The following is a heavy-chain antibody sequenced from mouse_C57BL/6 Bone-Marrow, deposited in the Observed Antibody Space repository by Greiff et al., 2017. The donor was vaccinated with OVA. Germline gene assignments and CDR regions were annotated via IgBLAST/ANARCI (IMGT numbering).Heavy chain of an antibody. D-gene: IGHD2-1*01. Sequence: QVQLQQSGAELVKPGASVKMSCKASGYTFTSYWITWVKQRPGQGLEWIGDIYPGSGSTNYNEKFKSKATLTVDTSSSTAYMQLSSLTSEDSAVYYCARRGDYGNYGSAMDYWGQGTSVTVSS. J-gene: IGHJ4*01. CDR3: ARRGDYGNYGSAMDY. CDR2: IYPGSGST. V-gene: IGHV1-55*01. CDR1: GYTFTSYW.